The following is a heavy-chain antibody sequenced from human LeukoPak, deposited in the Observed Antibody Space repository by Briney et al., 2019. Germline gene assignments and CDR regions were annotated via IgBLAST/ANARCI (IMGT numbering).Heavy chain of an antibody. V-gene: IGHV4-39*01. Sequence: NPSETLSLTCTVSGGSISSSSYYWGWIRQPPGKGLEWIGSIYYSGSTYYNPSLKSRVTISVDTSKNQFSLKLSSVTAADTAVYYCRSGEFYSSSNRAFDYWGQGTLVTVSS. CDR2: IYYSGST. CDR1: GGSISSSSYY. CDR3: RSGEFYSSSNRAFDY. D-gene: IGHD6-6*01. J-gene: IGHJ4*02.